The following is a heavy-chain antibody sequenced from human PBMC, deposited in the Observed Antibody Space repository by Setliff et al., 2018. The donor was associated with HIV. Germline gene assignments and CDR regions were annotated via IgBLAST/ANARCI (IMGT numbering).Heavy chain of an antibody. J-gene: IGHJ6*03. D-gene: IGHD6-19*01. Sequence: SETLSLTCTVSGGSISSSNYYWGWIRQPPGKGLEWIGNVYYSGSTYYNPSLKSRVTISIDTSANRFSLKLSSVTTADTAVYYCARASGDTSKVVNYYYYYMDVWGKGTTVTVSS. CDR1: GGSISSSNYY. CDR3: ARASGDTSKVVNYYYYYMDV. CDR2: VYYSGST. V-gene: IGHV4-39*01.